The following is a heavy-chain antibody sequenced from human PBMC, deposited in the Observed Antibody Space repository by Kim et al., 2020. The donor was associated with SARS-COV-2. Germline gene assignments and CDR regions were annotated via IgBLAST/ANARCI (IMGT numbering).Heavy chain of an antibody. CDR3: ARDRSSGWYEMDAFDI. Sequence: SVKSRITINPDTSKNQFSLQLNSVTPEDTAVYYCARDRSSGWYEMDAFDIWGQGTMVTVSS. D-gene: IGHD6-19*01. J-gene: IGHJ3*02. V-gene: IGHV6-1*01.